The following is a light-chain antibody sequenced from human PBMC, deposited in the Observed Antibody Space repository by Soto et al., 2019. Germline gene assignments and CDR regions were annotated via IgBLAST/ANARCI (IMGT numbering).Light chain of an antibody. J-gene: IGKJ4*01. CDR2: AAT. CDR1: QSISSY. V-gene: IGKV3D-15*01. CDR3: QQYNSSPLT. Sequence: TQSSATLSLSTRATATLSCGASQSISSYLDWYQQRPGQAPKLLIYAATTMPTGVPSRFSGSGSGTDFTLTISRLQPEDFSTYYCQQYNSSPLTFGGGTKVDIK.